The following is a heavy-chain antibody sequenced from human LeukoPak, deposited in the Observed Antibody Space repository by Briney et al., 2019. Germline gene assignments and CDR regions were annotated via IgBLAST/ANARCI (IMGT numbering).Heavy chain of an antibody. Sequence: PGGSLRLSCAASGFTFSNAWMSWVRQAPGKGLEWVGRIKSKTDGGTTDYAAPVKGRFTISRDDSKNTLCLQMNSLKTEDTAVYYCTTDRGYSYGSRDYWGQGTLVTVSS. CDR1: GFTFSNAW. V-gene: IGHV3-15*01. CDR2: IKSKTDGGTT. J-gene: IGHJ4*02. D-gene: IGHD5-18*01. CDR3: TTDRGYSYGSRDY.